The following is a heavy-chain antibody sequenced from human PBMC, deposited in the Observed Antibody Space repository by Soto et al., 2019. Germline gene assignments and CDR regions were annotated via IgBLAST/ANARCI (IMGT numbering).Heavy chain of an antibody. CDR1: GFSLSTSGVG. J-gene: IGHJ4*02. CDR3: AHKVRPYYGDYPYFDD. D-gene: IGHD4-17*01. CDR2: IYWDDDK. Sequence: QITLKESGPTLVKPTQTLTLTCTFSGFSLSTSGVGVGCIRQPPGKALEWLALIYWDDDKRYSPSLKSRLTITKDTSKNQVVLTMTNMDPVDTATYYCAHKVRPYYGDYPYFDDWGQGTLVTVSS. V-gene: IGHV2-5*02.